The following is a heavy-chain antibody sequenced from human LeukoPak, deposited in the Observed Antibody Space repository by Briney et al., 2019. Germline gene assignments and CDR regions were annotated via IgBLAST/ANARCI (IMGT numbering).Heavy chain of an antibody. J-gene: IGHJ5*02. Sequence: SETLSLTCAVYGGSFSGYYWSWIRQPPGKGLEWIGEINHSGSTNYNPSLKSRVTISVDTSKNQFSLKLSSVTAADTAVYYCARGITMIVVVTKGWFDPWGQGTLATVSS. CDR2: INHSGST. V-gene: IGHV4-34*01. CDR1: GGSFSGYY. CDR3: ARGITMIVVVTKGWFDP. D-gene: IGHD3-22*01.